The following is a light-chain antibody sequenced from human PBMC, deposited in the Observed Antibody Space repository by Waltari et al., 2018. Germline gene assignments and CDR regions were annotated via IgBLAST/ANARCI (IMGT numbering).Light chain of an antibody. Sequence: QAPLTQPPSMSGSPGQSVTIPCTGTSSDIGGYNRVSWYQQHPGKAPKLMIYEVSQRPSGVSDRFSGSKSGNTASLTISGLQAEDEADYYCSSYAGSNTFWVFGGGTRLTVL. J-gene: IGLJ3*02. CDR3: SSYAGSNTFWV. V-gene: IGLV2-8*01. CDR1: SSDIGGYNR. CDR2: EVS.